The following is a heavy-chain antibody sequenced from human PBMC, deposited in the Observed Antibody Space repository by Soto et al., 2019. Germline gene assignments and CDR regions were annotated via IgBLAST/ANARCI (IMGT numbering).Heavy chain of an antibody. CDR2: INHSGST. D-gene: IGHD6-13*01. Sequence: QVQLQQWGAGLLKPSETLSLTCAVYGGSFSGYYWSWIRQAPGKGLEWIGEINHSGSTNYNPSLKSRVTISVDTSKNQFSLKLSSVTAADTAVYYCARRWQQVAPLLDVWGKGTTVTVSS. J-gene: IGHJ6*04. V-gene: IGHV4-34*01. CDR1: GGSFSGYY. CDR3: ARRWQQVAPLLDV.